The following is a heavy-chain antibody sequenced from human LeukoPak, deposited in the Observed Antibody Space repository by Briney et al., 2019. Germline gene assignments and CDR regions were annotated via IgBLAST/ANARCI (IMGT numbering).Heavy chain of an antibody. Sequence: ASVKVSCKASGYTFTGYYMHWVRQAPGQGLEWMGWINPNSGGTNYAQKFQGRVTMTRDTSISTAYMELSRLRSDDTAVYYCARDSRGWLQATDQDYWGQGTLVTVSS. CDR3: ARDSRGWLQATDQDY. CDR2: INPNSGGT. D-gene: IGHD5-12*01. J-gene: IGHJ4*02. V-gene: IGHV1-2*02. CDR1: GYTFTGYY.